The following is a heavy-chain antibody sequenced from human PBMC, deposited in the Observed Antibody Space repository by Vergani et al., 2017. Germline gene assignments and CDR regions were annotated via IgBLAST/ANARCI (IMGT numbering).Heavy chain of an antibody. CDR1: GYTFTSYG. V-gene: IGHV1-18*04. CDR3: ARDLRGSYYGATTGYYYMDV. CDR2: ISAYNGNT. Sequence: QVQLVQSGAEVKKPGASVKVSCKASGYTFTSYGISWVRQAPGQGLEWMGWISAYNGNTNYAQKFQGRVTITADKSTSTAYMELSSLRSEDTAVYYCARDLRGSYYGATTGYYYMDVWGKGTTVTVSS. D-gene: IGHD1-26*01. J-gene: IGHJ6*03.